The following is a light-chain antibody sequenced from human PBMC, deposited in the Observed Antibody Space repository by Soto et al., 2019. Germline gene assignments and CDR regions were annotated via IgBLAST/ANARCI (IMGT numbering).Light chain of an antibody. CDR3: QQSYNTSWT. CDR1: QSISSY. V-gene: IGKV1-39*01. CDR2: AAS. J-gene: IGKJ1*01. Sequence: DSQRTQSPSSLSASVGDRVTITCRASQSISSYLNWYQQKPGKAPKLLIYAASSLQSGVPSRFSGSGSGTDFTLTISSLQPEDFATYYCQQSYNTSWTLGQGTKVDIK.